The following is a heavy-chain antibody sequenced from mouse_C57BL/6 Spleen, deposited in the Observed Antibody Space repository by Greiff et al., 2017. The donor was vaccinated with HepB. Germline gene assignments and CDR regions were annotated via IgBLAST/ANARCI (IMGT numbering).Heavy chain of an antibody. Sequence: QVQLQQSGAELVKPGASVKISCKASGYAFSSYWMNWVKQRPGKGLEWIGQIYPGDGDTNYNGKFKGKATLTADKSSSTAYMQLSSLTSEDSAVYFCARSWVTTVVATPFDYWGLGTTLTVSS. D-gene: IGHD1-1*01. CDR3: ARSWVTTVVATPFDY. J-gene: IGHJ2*01. CDR2: IYPGDGDT. V-gene: IGHV1-80*01. CDR1: GYAFSSYW.